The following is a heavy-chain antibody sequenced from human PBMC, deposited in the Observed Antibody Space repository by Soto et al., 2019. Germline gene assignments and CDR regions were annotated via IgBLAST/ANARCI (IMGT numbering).Heavy chain of an antibody. J-gene: IGHJ5*02. D-gene: IGHD2-2*01. CDR1: GFSLSTSGVG. CDR3: AHTVPAADGGWFDP. CDR2: IYWDDDK. Sequence: SGPTLVKPTQTLTLTCTFSGFSLSTSGVGVGWIRQPPGKALEWLALIYWDDDKRYSPSLKSRLTITKDTSKNQVVLTMTNMDPVDTATYYCAHTVPAADGGWFDPWGQGTLVTVSS. V-gene: IGHV2-5*02.